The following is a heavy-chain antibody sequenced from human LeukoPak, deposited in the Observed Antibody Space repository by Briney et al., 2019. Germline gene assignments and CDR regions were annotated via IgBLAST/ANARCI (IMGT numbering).Heavy chain of an antibody. D-gene: IGHD2-15*01. CDR1: GGSISSSSYY. CDR3: ARLSGIYCDRGSCFNCFDS. J-gene: IGHJ5*01. CDR2: IYYSGST. Sequence: PSETLSLTCTVSGGSISSSSYYWGWIRQPPGKGLEWIGSIYYSGSTYYNPSLKSRVTISVDTSKNQFSLRLTSVTAADTAVYYCARLSGIYCDRGSCFNCFDSWGQGTLVTVSS. V-gene: IGHV4-39*01.